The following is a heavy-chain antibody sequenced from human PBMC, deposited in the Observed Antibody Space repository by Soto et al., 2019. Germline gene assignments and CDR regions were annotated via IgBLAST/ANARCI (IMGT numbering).Heavy chain of an antibody. J-gene: IGHJ4*02. CDR1: GFNVNSTY. CDR3: ARDKDWNDGFDY. V-gene: IGHV3-53*04. Sequence: AGSLGLSCAASGFNVNSTYMSWVRQAPGKGLEWVSVIYRGGSTYYADSVKGRFTISRHTAKNTLYLEMNSLRADDTAVYYCARDKDWNDGFDYWGQGTLVTVS. D-gene: IGHD1-1*01. CDR2: IYRGGST.